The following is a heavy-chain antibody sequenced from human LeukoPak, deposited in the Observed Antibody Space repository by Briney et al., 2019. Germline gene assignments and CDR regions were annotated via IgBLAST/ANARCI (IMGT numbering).Heavy chain of an antibody. CDR1: GGTFSSYA. Sequence: ASVKVSCKASGGTFSSYAISWVRQAPGQGLEWMGGIIPIFGTANYAQKFQGRVTITTDESTSTAYMELSSPRSEDTAVYYCARGLDWYYFDYWGQGTLVTVSS. CDR3: ARGLDWYYFDY. J-gene: IGHJ4*02. CDR2: IIPIFGTA. D-gene: IGHD3/OR15-3a*01. V-gene: IGHV1-69*05.